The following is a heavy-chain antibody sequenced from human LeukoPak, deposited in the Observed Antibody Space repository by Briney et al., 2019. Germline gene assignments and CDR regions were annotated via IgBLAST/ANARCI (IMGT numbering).Heavy chain of an antibody. CDR3: ARSSQQWLVFAYGMDV. J-gene: IGHJ6*02. CDR1: GFTFSSYG. CDR2: IWYDGSNK. V-gene: IGHV3-33*01. D-gene: IGHD6-19*01. Sequence: GGSLRLSCAASGFTFSSYGMHWVRQAPGKGLEWVAVIWYDGSNKYYADSVKGRFTISRDNSKNTLYLQMNSLRAEDTAVYYCARSSQQWLVFAYGMDVWGQGTTVTVSS.